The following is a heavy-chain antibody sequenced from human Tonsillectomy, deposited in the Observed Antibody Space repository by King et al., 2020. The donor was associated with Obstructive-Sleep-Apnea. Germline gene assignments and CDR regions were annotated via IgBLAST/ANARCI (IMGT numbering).Heavy chain of an antibody. CDR3: AGGRGYDGSGYYYALDY. V-gene: IGHV4-61*01. Sequence: QLQESGPGLVKPSENLSLTCTVSGGSVSSGSYYWSWIRQPPGRGLEWIGYVYYSGSTNYNPSLKSRVTISLDTSKNQFSLKLSSVTPADTAVYYCAGGRGYDGSGYYYALDYWGQGTLVTVSS. CDR1: GGSVSSGSYY. D-gene: IGHD3-22*01. J-gene: IGHJ4*02. CDR2: VYYSGST.